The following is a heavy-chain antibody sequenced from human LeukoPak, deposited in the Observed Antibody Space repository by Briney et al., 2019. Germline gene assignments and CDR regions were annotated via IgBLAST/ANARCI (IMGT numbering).Heavy chain of an antibody. CDR3: VRAPPNWGFNF. Sequence: ASVKVSCKASGYTFTSYDINWVRQATEQGLEWMGWMSPNSGNTGYAQKFQGRVTVTRDTSVTTAYMELSNLRSEDTAVYYCVRAPPNWGFNFWGQGTLVTVSS. V-gene: IGHV1-8*01. CDR1: GYTFTSYD. CDR2: MSPNSGNT. J-gene: IGHJ5*01. D-gene: IGHD1-1*01.